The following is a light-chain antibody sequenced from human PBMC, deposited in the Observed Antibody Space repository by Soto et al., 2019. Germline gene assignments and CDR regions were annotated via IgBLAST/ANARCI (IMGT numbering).Light chain of an antibody. CDR2: EVS. J-gene: IGLJ2*01. CDR3: SSYAASNNLGV. Sequence: QSALTQPPSAYGSPGQSVTISCIGTSSDVGGYKYVSWYQQHPGKAPKLMIYEVSKRPSGVPDRFSGSKSGNTASLTVSGLQAEDEADYYCSSYAASNNLGVFGGGTKLTVL. V-gene: IGLV2-8*01. CDR1: SSDVGGYKY.